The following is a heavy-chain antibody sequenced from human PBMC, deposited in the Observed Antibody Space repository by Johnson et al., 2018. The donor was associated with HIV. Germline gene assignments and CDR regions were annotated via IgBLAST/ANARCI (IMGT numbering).Heavy chain of an antibody. CDR1: GFTFTNAW. J-gene: IGHJ3*02. Sequence: VQLVESRGGFAKPGGPLRLSCPASGFTFTNAWMSWVRQTPGKGLEWVSVLNWNGGSTDYADSVKGRFTIPRDNSKNTLYLQMNSLRAEDTAVYYCAKVRGWSDDTFDIWGQGTMVTVSS. CDR3: AKVRGWSDDTFDI. CDR2: LNWNGGST. V-gene: IGHV3-23*04. D-gene: IGHD5-12*01.